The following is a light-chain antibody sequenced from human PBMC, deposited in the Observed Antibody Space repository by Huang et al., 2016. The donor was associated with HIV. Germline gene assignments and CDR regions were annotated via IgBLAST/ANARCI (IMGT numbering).Light chain of an antibody. V-gene: IGKV1-8*01. J-gene: IGKJ1*01. CDR3: QQYYTYPRT. Sequence: AIRITQSPSSLSASTGDRVTITCRASQGISRYLAWYQQEPGRAPRLLIYAASTLQSGVPARVSGSGSGADVTLTISGLQSEDFATYYCQQYYTYPRTFGQGTKLEIK. CDR2: AAS. CDR1: QGISRY.